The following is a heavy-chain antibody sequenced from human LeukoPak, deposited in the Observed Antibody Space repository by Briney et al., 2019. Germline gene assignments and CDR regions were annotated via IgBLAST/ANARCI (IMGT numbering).Heavy chain of an antibody. V-gene: IGHV1-69*13. J-gene: IGHJ4*02. Sequence: SVKVSCKASGGTFSSYAISWVRQAPGQGLEWMGGIIPIFGTANYAQKFQGRVTITADESTSTAYMELSSLRSEDTAVYYCAREEVGATSFDYWGQGTLVTVSS. CDR1: GGTFSSYA. CDR2: IIPIFGTA. CDR3: AREEVGATSFDY. D-gene: IGHD1-26*01.